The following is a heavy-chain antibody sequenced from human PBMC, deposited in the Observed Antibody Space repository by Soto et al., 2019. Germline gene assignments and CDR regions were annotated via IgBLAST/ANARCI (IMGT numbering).Heavy chain of an antibody. CDR2: IWYDGSNK. D-gene: IGHD2-15*01. CDR3: ARDGRVVAARAWFDP. Sequence: QVQLVESGGGVVQPGRSLRLSCAASGFTFSSYGMHWVRQAPGKGLEWVAVIWYDGSNKYYADSVKGRFTISRDNSKNTLYLQMNGLRAEDTAVYYCARDGRVVAARAWFDPWGQGTLVTVSS. V-gene: IGHV3-33*01. CDR1: GFTFSSYG. J-gene: IGHJ5*02.